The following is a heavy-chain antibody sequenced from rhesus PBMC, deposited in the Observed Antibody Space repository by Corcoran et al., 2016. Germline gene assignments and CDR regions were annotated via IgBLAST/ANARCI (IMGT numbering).Heavy chain of an antibody. V-gene: IGHV4-160*01. D-gene: IGHD4-23*01. Sequence: QLQESGPGLVKPSETLSLTCAVSGGSISSNFWGWIRQPPGKGLELFGRISGSDGTPPYSPSLKSRVTISIDPSKTQFSLKVNSVTAADTAVYYCARGSNLSGLDFWGQGVAVTVSS. J-gene: IGHJ6*01. CDR2: ISGSDGTP. CDR3: ARGSNLSGLDF. CDR1: GGSISSNF.